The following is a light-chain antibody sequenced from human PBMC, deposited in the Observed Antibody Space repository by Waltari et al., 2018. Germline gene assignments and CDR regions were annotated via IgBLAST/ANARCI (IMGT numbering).Light chain of an antibody. CDR2: GGS. V-gene: IGKV3-20*01. Sequence: TVLTQSPGTLSLSPGERATLSCRASQSLGGNYLVWYQHKPGQPPRLLIYGGSRRATGVPDRFSGSGSGTDFTLTISRLEPEDFAVYYCYHHDYSLTFGGGTKVEIK. CDR1: QSLGGNY. CDR3: YHHDYSLT. J-gene: IGKJ4*01.